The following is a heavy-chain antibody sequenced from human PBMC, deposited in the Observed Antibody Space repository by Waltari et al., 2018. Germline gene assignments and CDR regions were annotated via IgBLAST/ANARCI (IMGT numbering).Heavy chain of an antibody. D-gene: IGHD3-22*01. Sequence: EVQLVEYGGGLVEPGGYRRLSCADFGFTLSTYWMSWVRQAPGKGPEWVANIMTDGREEYYVDSVRGRFTISRDNAKNSLYLQMNSLRPEDTAVYYCVRDQWFAFDIWGQGTMVTVSS. J-gene: IGHJ3*02. CDR2: IMTDGREE. CDR3: VRDQWFAFDI. V-gene: IGHV3-7*01. CDR1: GFTLSTYW.